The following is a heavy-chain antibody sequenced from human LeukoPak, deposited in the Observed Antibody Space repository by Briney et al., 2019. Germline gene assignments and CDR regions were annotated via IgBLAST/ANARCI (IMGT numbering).Heavy chain of an antibody. V-gene: IGHV4-30-2*01. J-gene: IGHJ4*02. CDR1: GGSISSGGYS. CDR3: ARVPHRGFFDY. Sequence: SQTLSLTCAVSGGSISSGGYSWSWIRQPPGKGLEWIGYIYHSGSTYYNPSLKSRVTISVDRSMNQFSLKLSSVTAADTAVYYCARVPHRGFFDYWGQGTLVTVSS. CDR2: IYHSGST. D-gene: IGHD5-12*01.